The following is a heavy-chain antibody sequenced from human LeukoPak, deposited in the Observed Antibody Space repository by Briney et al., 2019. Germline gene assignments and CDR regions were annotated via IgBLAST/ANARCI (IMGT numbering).Heavy chain of an antibody. CDR1: GYTFSDCF. V-gene: IGHV1-2*04. D-gene: IGHD3-3*01. CDR3: ARDGILRFEGGMDV. J-gene: IGHJ6*02. Sequence: GASVKVSCKASGYTFSDCFIHWVQQTPGKGLEWMGWINPNSGGTNYAQKFQGWVTMTRDTSISTAYMELSRLRSDDTAVYYCARDGILRFEGGMDVWGQGTTVTVSS. CDR2: INPNSGGT.